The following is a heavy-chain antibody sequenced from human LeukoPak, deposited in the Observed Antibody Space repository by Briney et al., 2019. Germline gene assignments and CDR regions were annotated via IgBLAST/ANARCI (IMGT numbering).Heavy chain of an antibody. V-gene: IGHV3-23*01. CDR1: GFTFSSYA. Sequence: GGSLRLSCAASGFTFSSYAVSWVRQAPGKGLEWVSAISGSGGSTYYADSVKGRFTISRDNSKNTLYLQMNSLRAEDTAVYYCAKDSSGEYYYYGMDVWGQGTTVTVSS. CDR2: ISGSGGST. D-gene: IGHD6-19*01. CDR3: AKDSSGEYYYYGMDV. J-gene: IGHJ6*02.